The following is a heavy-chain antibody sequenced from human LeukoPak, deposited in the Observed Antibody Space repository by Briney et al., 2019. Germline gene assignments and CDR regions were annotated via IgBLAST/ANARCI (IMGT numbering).Heavy chain of an antibody. Sequence: EASVKVSCEASGGSFNNYAINWVRQPPGQGLQWMGGIIPIFGTTNYAQKFQGRVTITADEFTRTAYMELTSLRSEDTAVYYCATEKQNGSYLRYIDSWRQGTLVTVSS. CDR3: ATEKQNGSYLRYIDS. CDR2: IIPIFGTT. D-gene: IGHD1-26*01. J-gene: IGHJ4*02. CDR1: GGSFNNYA. V-gene: IGHV1-69*01.